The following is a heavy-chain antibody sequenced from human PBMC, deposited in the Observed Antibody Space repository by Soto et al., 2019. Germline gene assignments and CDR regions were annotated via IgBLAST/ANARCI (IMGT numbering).Heavy chain of an antibody. Sequence: EVQLVESGGGLVKPGGSLRLSCAASGFTFSNAWMSWVRQAPGKGLEWVGRIKSKTDGGTTDYAAPVKGRFTISRDDSKNTLYLQMNSLKTEDTAVYYCTTLYSGYDFKTIADYWGQGTLVTVSS. CDR3: TTLYSGYDFKTIADY. V-gene: IGHV3-15*01. CDR1: GFTFSNAW. CDR2: IKSKTDGGTT. D-gene: IGHD5-12*01. J-gene: IGHJ4*02.